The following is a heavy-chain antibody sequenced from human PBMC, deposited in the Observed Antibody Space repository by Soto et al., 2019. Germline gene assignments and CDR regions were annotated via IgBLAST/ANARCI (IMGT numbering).Heavy chain of an antibody. CDR2: IDPSDSYT. Sequence: GESLKISCKGSGYSFTSYWISWVRQMPGKGLEWMGRIDPSDSYTNYSPSFQGHVTISADKSISTAYLQWSSLKASDTAMYYCATGPQQTAQNYHYYGMAVWGQGTTVPVS. V-gene: IGHV5-10-1*01. CDR1: GYSFTSYW. CDR3: ATGPQQTAQNYHYYGMAV. J-gene: IGHJ6*02.